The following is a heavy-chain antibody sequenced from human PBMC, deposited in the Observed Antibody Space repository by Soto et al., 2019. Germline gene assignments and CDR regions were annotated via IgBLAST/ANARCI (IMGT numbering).Heavy chain of an antibody. V-gene: IGHV3-23*01. CDR2: ISGSGGST. Sequence: PGGSLRLSCAASGFTFSSYAMSWVRQAPGKGLEWVSAISGSGGSTYHADSVKGRFTISRDNSKNTLYLQMNSLRAEDTAVYYCAKPPVPAATSLYYYYGMDVWGQGTTVTVSS. CDR3: AKPPVPAATSLYYYYGMDV. CDR1: GFTFSSYA. D-gene: IGHD2-2*01. J-gene: IGHJ6*02.